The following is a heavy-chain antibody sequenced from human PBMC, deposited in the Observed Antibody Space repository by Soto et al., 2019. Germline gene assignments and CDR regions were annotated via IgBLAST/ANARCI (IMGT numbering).Heavy chain of an antibody. CDR1: GYTFTAYY. Sequence: QVQLLQSGTEVKKPGASVKVSCKASGYTFTAYYIHWVRQAPGQGLEWMGWIIPDSGATKYTQKFQGRVTMTSEASINTDFLEVSRLRFDDTAVYFCARGDRISRFGVRNCLDPWGQGTLVTVSS. J-gene: IGHJ5*02. V-gene: IGHV1-2*02. D-gene: IGHD3-3*01. CDR3: ARGDRISRFGVRNCLDP. CDR2: IIPDSGAT.